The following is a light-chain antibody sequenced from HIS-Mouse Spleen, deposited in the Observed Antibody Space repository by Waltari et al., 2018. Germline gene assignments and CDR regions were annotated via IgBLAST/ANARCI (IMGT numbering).Light chain of an antibody. CDR1: ASPKKS. V-gene: IGLV3-10*01. CDR2: EDS. CDR3: YSTDSSGNHRV. Sequence: SYELTQPPSVSVSPGQTARITCSGDASPKKSAYWYQQKSGQAPVLVLYEDSKRPSGNPGRVAGSSSGTMATLTISGAQVEEEADYYCYSTDSSGNHRVFGGGTKLTVL. J-gene: IGLJ2*01.